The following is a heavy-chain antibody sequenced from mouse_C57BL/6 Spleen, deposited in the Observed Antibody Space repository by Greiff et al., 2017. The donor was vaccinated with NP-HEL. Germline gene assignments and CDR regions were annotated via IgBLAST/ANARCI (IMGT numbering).Heavy chain of an antibody. CDR2: IRSKSNNYAT. D-gene: IGHD2-4*01. V-gene: IGHV10-1*01. CDR3: VRHGYYDYDGAMDY. J-gene: IGHJ4*01. Sequence: EVQRVESGGGLVQPKGSLKLSCAASGFSFNTYAMNLVRQAPGKGLEWVARIRSKSNNYATYYADSVKDRFTISRDDSESMLYLQMNNLKTEDTARYYCVRHGYYDYDGAMDYWGQGTSVTVSS. CDR1: GFSFNTYA.